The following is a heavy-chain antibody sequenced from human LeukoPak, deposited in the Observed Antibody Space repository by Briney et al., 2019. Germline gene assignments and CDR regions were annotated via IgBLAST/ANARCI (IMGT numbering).Heavy chain of an antibody. D-gene: IGHD5-12*01. Sequence: GESLKISCKGSGYTFASYWIGWVRQMPGKGLEWMGLIYPGDSDTRYSPSFQGQVTISADKSISTAYLQWSSLKASDTAMYYCARGHLYDYSTTSYYFDYWGQGTLVTVSS. V-gene: IGHV5-51*01. CDR3: ARGHLYDYSTTSYYFDY. CDR2: IYPGDSDT. CDR1: GYTFASYW. J-gene: IGHJ4*02.